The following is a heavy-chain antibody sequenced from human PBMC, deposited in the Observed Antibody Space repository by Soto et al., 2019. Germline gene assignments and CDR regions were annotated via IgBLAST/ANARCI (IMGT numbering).Heavy chain of an antibody. Sequence: PSETLSLTCTVSGGSISSYYWSWIRQPPGKGLEWIGYIYYSGSTNYNPSLKSRVTISVDTSKNQFSLKLSSVTAADTAVYYCAREGSSSWGDYYYYYMDVWGKGTTVTVSS. CDR3: AREGSSSWGDYYYYYMDV. V-gene: IGHV4-59*01. CDR1: GGSISSYY. CDR2: IYYSGST. J-gene: IGHJ6*03. D-gene: IGHD6-13*01.